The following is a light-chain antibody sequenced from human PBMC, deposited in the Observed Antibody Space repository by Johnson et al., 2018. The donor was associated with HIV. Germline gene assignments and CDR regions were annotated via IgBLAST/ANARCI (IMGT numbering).Light chain of an antibody. J-gene: IGLJ1*01. V-gene: IGLV1-51*01. CDR2: DNN. CDR3: GTWDISLRTAF. Sequence: QPVLTQPPSVSAAAGQKVTISCSGSSSNIGNNYVAWYQQVPGTAPKLLIYDNNRRPSGVPDRFSGSKSGTSATLGITGLQTGDEADYYCGTWDISLRTAFFGTRTKVTVL. CDR1: SSNIGNNY.